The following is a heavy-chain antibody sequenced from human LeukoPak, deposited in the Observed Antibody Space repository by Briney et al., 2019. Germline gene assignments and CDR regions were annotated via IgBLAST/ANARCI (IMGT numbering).Heavy chain of an antibody. CDR1: GGTFSSYA. Sequence: VASVKVSCKASGGTFSSYAISWVRQAPGQGLEWMGGIIPIFGTANYAQKFQGRVTITADKSTSTAYMELSSLRSEDTAVYYCARERGFGEPLDYWGQGTLVTVSS. CDR3: ARERGFGEPLDY. V-gene: IGHV1-69*06. CDR2: IIPIFGTA. J-gene: IGHJ4*02. D-gene: IGHD3-10*01.